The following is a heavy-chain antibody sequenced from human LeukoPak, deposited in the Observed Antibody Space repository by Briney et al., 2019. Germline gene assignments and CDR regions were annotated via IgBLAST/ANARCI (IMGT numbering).Heavy chain of an antibody. CDR1: GFSLINCD. J-gene: IGHJ3*02. V-gene: IGHV3-30*02. D-gene: IGHD5-24*01. Sequence: GGSLKLSCAPSGFSLINCDMHWVRQTPGKGLEWVAFIHYDGSEKYYADSLKGRFTISRDNSKNTLYLQMNSLRGEDTAVYYCARNRVGFYYADAFDMWGQGTMVTVSS. CDR3: ARNRVGFYYADAFDM. CDR2: IHYDGSEK.